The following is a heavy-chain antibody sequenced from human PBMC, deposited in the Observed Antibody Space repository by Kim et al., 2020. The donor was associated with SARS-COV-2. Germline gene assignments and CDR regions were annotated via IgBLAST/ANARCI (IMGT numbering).Heavy chain of an antibody. D-gene: IGHD4-17*01. J-gene: IGHJ3*02. Sequence: SETLSLTCTVSGGSISSSSYYWGWIRQPPGKGLEWIGSIYYSGSTYYNPSLKSRVTISVDTSKNQFSLKLSSVTAADTAVYYCARQESRQTPYGTAFDIWGKGQWSPSLQ. V-gene: IGHV4-39*01. CDR1: GGSISSSSYY. CDR2: IYYSGST. CDR3: ARQESRQTPYGTAFDI.